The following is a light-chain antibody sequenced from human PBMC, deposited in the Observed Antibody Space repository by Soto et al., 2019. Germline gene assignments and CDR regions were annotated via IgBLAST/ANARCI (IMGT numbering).Light chain of an antibody. CDR1: QDIRKF. Sequence: DIEMTQSPSSLSASVGDRVTITCRASQDIRKFLNWFQQRPGAAPKLLIYDASNLETGVPSRFSAGGSGTQFTFTITSLQPEDTGTYFCQQYDNLPYTFAQGTKVEI. J-gene: IGKJ2*01. CDR2: DAS. CDR3: QQYDNLPYT. V-gene: IGKV1-33*01.